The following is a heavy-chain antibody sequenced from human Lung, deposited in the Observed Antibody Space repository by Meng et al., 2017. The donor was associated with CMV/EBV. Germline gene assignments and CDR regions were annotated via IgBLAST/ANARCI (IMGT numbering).Heavy chain of an antibody. CDR2: IYHSGGT. D-gene: IGHD6-19*01. V-gene: IGHV4-4*02. J-gene: IGHJ4*02. Sequence: QIQVQESGPGRVKPSGTLSLSCAVSGGSISISTWWIWVRQPPGKGLEWIGEIYHSGGTNYNPSLRGRVTISLDKSKNQFSLTLRSVTAADTAAYYCARDPYATGWAGWGQGTLVTVSS. CDR3: ARDPYATGWAG. CDR1: GGSISISTW.